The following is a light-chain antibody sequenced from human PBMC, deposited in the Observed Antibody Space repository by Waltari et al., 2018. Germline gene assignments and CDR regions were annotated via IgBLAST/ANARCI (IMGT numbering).Light chain of an antibody. CDR2: KNT. J-gene: IGLJ1*01. V-gene: IGLV3-1*01. CDR1: KLGKKY. Sequence: SSELTQPPSVSVSPGQTASVPCPGYKLGKKYASWYQQKPGQPPVLVIYKNTKRPSGIPERFSGSNSGNTATLTITGTQALDEADYYCQAWDSNTAHYVFGTGTKVTVL. CDR3: QAWDSNTAHYV.